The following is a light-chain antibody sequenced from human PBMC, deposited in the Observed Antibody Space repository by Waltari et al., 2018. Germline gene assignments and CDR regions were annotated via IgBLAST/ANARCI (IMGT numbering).Light chain of an antibody. CDR1: SSDIGGNHY. CDR3: SADTSSSSRV. J-gene: IGLJ1*01. CDR2: DVS. V-gene: IGLV2-14*03. Sequence: QYALTQPASVSVAPGQSTTISCTGTSSDIGGNHYFPWYQQHPGKAPKLMIYDVSKRFSWISSCFSCSKCANTAFLTISGVEAEDEADYYCSADTSSSSRVFGTGTRVTVL.